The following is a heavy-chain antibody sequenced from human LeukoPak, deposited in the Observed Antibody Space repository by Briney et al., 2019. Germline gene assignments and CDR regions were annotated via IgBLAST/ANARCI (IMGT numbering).Heavy chain of an antibody. Sequence: GGSLRLSCAASGFTFSSYSMNWVRQAPGKGLEWVSYISSSSSTIYYADSVKGRFTISRDNAKNSLYLQMNSLRAEDTAVYYCARDLGYYYDSSGDWGQGTLVTVSS. V-gene: IGHV3-48*01. CDR3: ARDLGYYYDSSGD. D-gene: IGHD3-22*01. CDR1: GFTFSSYS. CDR2: ISSSSSTI. J-gene: IGHJ4*02.